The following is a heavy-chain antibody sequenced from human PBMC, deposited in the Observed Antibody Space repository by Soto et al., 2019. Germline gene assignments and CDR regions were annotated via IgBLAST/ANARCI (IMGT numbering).Heavy chain of an antibody. J-gene: IGHJ6*02. D-gene: IGHD2-2*01. V-gene: IGHV1-18*04. CDR3: ARDLRIPAAIYYYYGMDV. CDR2: ISAYNGNT. Sequence: QVQLVQSGAEVKKPGASVKVSCKASGYTFTSYGISWVRQAPGQGLEWMGWISAYNGNTNYAQKLQGRVTMTTDTSTSTAYMELRSRRSDDTAVYYCARDLRIPAAIYYYYGMDVWGQGTTVTVSS. CDR1: GYTFTSYG.